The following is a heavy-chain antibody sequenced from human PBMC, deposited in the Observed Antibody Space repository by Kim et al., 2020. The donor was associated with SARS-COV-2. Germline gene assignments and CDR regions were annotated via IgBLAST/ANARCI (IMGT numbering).Heavy chain of an antibody. Sequence: GGSLRLSCAASGFTFHDYGMHWVRQAPGKGLEWVSGISWNSATIGYADSVKGRFSISRDNAHNSLYLQMNSLRAEDTALYYCAKQITSRRTTFDAYFDYWGQGTVVSVSS. CDR1: GFTFHDYG. D-gene: IGHD4-17*01. V-gene: IGHV3-9*01. CDR2: ISWNSATI. CDR3: AKQITSRRTTFDAYFDY. J-gene: IGHJ4*02.